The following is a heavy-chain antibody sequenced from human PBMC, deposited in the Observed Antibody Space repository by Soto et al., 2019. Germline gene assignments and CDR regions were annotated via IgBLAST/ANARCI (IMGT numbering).Heavy chain of an antibody. V-gene: IGHV3-23*01. CDR1: GFTLSGYA. CDR2: ISGSGGST. D-gene: IGHD3-22*01. CDR3: AKADYYDSSGYRHFDY. J-gene: IGHJ4*02. Sequence: LRLSCAASGFTLSGYAMSWGRPAPGKGLEWVSAISGSGGSTSYADSVKGRFTISRDNSKNTLYLQMNSLRAEDTAVYYCAKADYYDSSGYRHFDYWGQGTLVTVSS.